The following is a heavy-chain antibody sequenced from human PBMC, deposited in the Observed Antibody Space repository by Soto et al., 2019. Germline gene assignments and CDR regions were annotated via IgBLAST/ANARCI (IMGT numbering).Heavy chain of an antibody. V-gene: IGHV1-69*02. CDR3: ARVAEMGTVTKGYYYYMDV. CDR2: TIPILGIA. CDR1: GDTFSRHT. Sequence: QVQLVQSGAEVKKPGSSVKVSCKASGDTFSRHTISWLRQAPGQGLGWRGRTIPILGIANYAQKFQGRVTITADKSTSTANMDLSSLRSEDTAVYYCARVAEMGTVTKGYYYYMDVWGKGTTVTVSS. J-gene: IGHJ6*03. D-gene: IGHD4-17*01.